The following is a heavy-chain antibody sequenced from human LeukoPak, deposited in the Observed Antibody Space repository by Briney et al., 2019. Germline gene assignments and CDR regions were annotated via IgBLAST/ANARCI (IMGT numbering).Heavy chain of an antibody. CDR3: AKDLRGSDGY. CDR2: INWNGGST. D-gene: IGHD1-26*01. Sequence: GGSLRLSCAASGFTFDDYGMSWVRQAPGKGLEWVSGINWNGGSTGYADSVKGRFTISRDNSKNTLYLQMNSLRAEDTAVYYCAKDLRGSDGYWGQGTLVTVSS. J-gene: IGHJ4*02. CDR1: GFTFDDYG. V-gene: IGHV3-20*04.